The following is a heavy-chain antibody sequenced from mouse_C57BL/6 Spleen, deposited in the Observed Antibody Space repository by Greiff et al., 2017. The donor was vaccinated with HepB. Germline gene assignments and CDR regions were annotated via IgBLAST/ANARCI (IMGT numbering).Heavy chain of an antibody. Sequence: EVKLQESGAELVRPGASVKLSCTASGFNIKDYYMHWVKQRPEQGLEWIGRIDPEDGDTEYAPKFQGKATMPADTSSNTAYLQLSSLTSEDTAVDYCTTPGSSYPYWYFDVWGTGTTVTVSS. CDR3: TTPGSSYPYWYFDV. J-gene: IGHJ1*03. V-gene: IGHV14-1*01. CDR1: GFNIKDYY. CDR2: IDPEDGDT. D-gene: IGHD1-1*01.